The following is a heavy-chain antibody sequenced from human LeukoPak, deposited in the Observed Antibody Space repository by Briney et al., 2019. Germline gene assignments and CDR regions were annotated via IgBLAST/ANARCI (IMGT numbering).Heavy chain of an antibody. CDR2: IQYDGSNE. CDR3: AKDRCSNGIGCYYYYMDV. V-gene: IGHV3-30*04. CDR1: GFTFSSYA. Sequence: GGSLRLSCAASGFTFSSYAMHWVRQAPGKGLEWVAYIQYDGSNEQYADSVKGRFSISRDSSKNILYLQMNSLRAEDTAVYYCAKDRCSNGIGCYYYYMDVWGKGTTVTVSS. D-gene: IGHD2-8*01. J-gene: IGHJ6*03.